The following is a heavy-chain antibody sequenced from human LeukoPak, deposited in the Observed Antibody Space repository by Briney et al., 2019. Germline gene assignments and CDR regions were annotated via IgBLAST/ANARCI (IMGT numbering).Heavy chain of an antibody. CDR2: ISGSGGST. D-gene: IGHD1-26*01. V-gene: IGHV3-23*01. CDR3: ANVGARELRYFDY. J-gene: IGHJ4*02. Sequence: GGSLRLSCAASGFTFSSYAMSWVRQAPGKGLEWVSAISGSGGSTYYADSVKGRFTISRDNSKNTLYLQMNSLRAEDTAVYCCANVGARELRYFDYWGQGTLVTVSS. CDR1: GFTFSSYA.